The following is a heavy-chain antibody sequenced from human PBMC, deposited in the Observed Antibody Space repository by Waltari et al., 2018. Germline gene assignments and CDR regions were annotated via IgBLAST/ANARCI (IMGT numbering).Heavy chain of an antibody. Sequence: QVQLHQWGAGLLKPSETLSLTCVVYGGSFSGSYWSWIRQPPGKGLEWIGEISDDGFTSSSPFFSSRLTISVAASKNQFSLRLNSVTAADTAVYYCVKNREVEPSRKSFFDYWGQGTLVTVSS. CDR3: VKNREVEPSRKSFFDY. D-gene: IGHD2-2*01. J-gene: IGHJ4*02. CDR2: ISDDGFT. V-gene: IGHV4-34*01. CDR1: GGSFSGSY.